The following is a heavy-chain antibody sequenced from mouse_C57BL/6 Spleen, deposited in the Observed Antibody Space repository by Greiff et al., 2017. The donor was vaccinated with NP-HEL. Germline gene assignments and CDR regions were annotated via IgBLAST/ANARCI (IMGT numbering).Heavy chain of an antibody. CDR2: INPNNGGT. D-gene: IGHD2-5*01. V-gene: IGHV1-26*01. CDR1: GYTFTDYY. J-gene: IGHJ1*03. CDR3: TGEDSNYVNWYFDV. Sequence: EVKLMESGPELVKPGASVKISCKASGYTFTDYYMNWVKQSHGKSLEWIGDINPNNGGTSYNQKFKGKATLTVDKSSSTAYMELRSLTSEDSAVYYCTGEDSNYVNWYFDVWGTGTTVTVSS.